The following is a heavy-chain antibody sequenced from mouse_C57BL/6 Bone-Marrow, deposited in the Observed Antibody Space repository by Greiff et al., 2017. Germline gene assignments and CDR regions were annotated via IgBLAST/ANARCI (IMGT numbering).Heavy chain of an antibody. Sequence: EVKLMESGGGLVQPGGSLKLSCAASGFTFSDYGMAWVRQAPRKGPEWVAFISNLAYSIYYADTVTGRFTISRENAKNTLYLEMSSLRSEDTAMYYCARPYYYGSSASWFAYWGQGTLVTVSA. D-gene: IGHD1-1*01. V-gene: IGHV5-15*01. CDR1: GFTFSDYG. J-gene: IGHJ3*01. CDR2: ISNLAYSI. CDR3: ARPYYYGSSASWFAY.